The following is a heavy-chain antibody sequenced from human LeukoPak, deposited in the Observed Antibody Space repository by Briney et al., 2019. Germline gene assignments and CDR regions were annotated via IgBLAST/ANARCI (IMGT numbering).Heavy chain of an antibody. D-gene: IGHD2-15*01. CDR1: GGTFSSYA. CDR2: IIPIFGTA. V-gene: IGHV1-69*13. Sequence: GASVKVSCKASGGTFSSYAISWVRQAPGQGLEWMGGIIPIFGTANYAQKFQGRVTITADESTSTAYMELSSLRSEDTAVYYCARGVVVVAANLRQYYYYYYYMDVWGKGTTVTISS. J-gene: IGHJ6*03. CDR3: ARGVVVVAANLRQYYYYYYYMDV.